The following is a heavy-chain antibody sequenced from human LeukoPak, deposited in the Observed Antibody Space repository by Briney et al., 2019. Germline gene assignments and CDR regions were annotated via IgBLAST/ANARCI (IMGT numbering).Heavy chain of an antibody. D-gene: IGHD2-15*01. CDR3: ARVWIVVVAATSSQAFDI. J-gene: IGHJ3*02. Sequence: ASVKVSCKASGYTFTSYGISWVRQAPGQGLEWMGWISAYNGNTNYAQKLQGRVTMTTDTSTSTAYMELRSLRSDDTAVYYCARVWIVVVAATSSQAFDIWGQGTMVTVSS. CDR1: GYTFTSYG. CDR2: ISAYNGNT. V-gene: IGHV1-18*01.